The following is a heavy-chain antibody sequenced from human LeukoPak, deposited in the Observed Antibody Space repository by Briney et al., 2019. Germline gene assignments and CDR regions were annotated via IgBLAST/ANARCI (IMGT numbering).Heavy chain of an antibody. CDR2: ITGDGSTP. CDR1: GFVFSNYA. V-gene: IGHV3-64*01. D-gene: IGHD5-12*01. CDR3: ARVGFSGYDS. J-gene: IGHJ5*02. Sequence: GGSLRLSCATSGFVFSNYAMNWVRQAPGKGLEYVSAITGDGSTPYYANSVKGRFTISRDNSRNTLYLQMGSLRSEAMAVYYCARVGFSGYDSWGQGTLVTVSS.